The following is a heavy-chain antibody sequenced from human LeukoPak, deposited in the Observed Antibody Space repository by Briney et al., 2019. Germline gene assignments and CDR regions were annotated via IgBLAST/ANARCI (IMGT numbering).Heavy chain of an antibody. V-gene: IGHV1-46*01. CDR2: INPSGGST. CDR1: GYSFTSYY. Sequence: ASVKVPCKASGYSFTSYYMHWVRQAPGQGLEWMGIINPSGGSTSYAQKFQGRVTMTRDTSTSTVYMELSSLRSEDTAVYYCARGAAVTTFYYYMDVWGKGTTVTISS. D-gene: IGHD4-17*01. J-gene: IGHJ6*03. CDR3: ARGAAVTTFYYYMDV.